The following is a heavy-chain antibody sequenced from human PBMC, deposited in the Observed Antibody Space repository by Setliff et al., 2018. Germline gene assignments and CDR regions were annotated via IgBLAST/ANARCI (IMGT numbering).Heavy chain of an antibody. V-gene: IGHV1-18*01. J-gene: IGHJ3*02. D-gene: IGHD6-6*01. Sequence: ASVKVSCKASGYTFTSYGISWVRQAPGQGLEWMGWISAYNGNTNYAQKLQGRVTMTTDTSTSTAYMELRSLRSDDTAVYYCARDFPPLYSSSFSDAFDIWGQGTMGTVSS. CDR3: ARDFPPLYSSSFSDAFDI. CDR1: GYTFTSYG. CDR2: ISAYNGNT.